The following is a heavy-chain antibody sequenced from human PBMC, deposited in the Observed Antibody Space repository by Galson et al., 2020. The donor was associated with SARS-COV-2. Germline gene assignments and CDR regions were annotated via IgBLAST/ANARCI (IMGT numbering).Heavy chain of an antibody. CDR2: ISYDGSNS. V-gene: IGHV3-30*03. J-gene: IGHJ4*02. Sequence: GGSLRLSCAASGFTFSSYGMHWVRQAPGKGLEWVAVISYDGSNSFYADSLKGRFTISRDNSKSTLYLQMNSLRAEDTAVYYCARGGEWELPYYFDYWGQGTLVTVSS. D-gene: IGHD1-26*01. CDR3: ARGGEWELPYYFDY. CDR1: GFTFSSYG.